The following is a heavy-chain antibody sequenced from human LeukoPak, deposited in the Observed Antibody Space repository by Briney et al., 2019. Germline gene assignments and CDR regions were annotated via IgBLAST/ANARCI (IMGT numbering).Heavy chain of an antibody. D-gene: IGHD2-8*01. CDR1: GGSISSYY. J-gene: IGHJ4*02. CDR3: ARGRYCTNGVCYKSKSFDY. V-gene: IGHV4-4*09. Sequence: PSETLSLTCTVSGGSISSYYWSWIRQPPGRGLEWIGYIYTSGSTNYNPSLKSRVTISVDTSKNQFSLKLSSVTAADTAVCYCARGRYCTNGVCYKSKSFDYWGQGTLVTVSS. CDR2: IYTSGST.